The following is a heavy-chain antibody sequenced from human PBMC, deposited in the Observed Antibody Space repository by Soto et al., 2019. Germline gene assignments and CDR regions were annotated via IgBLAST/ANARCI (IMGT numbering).Heavy chain of an antibody. D-gene: IGHD6-19*01. V-gene: IGHV3-23*01. CDR3: AKDGQWLDVYLEY. CDR1: RATSSNSA. J-gene: IGHJ1*01. Sequence: GSLILYCTAARATSSNSARAWVRQAPGKGLEWVSIISASGRSTYHAASVKGRFTISRDNSKDTLYLQMTRLRAEDTATYYCAKDGQWLDVYLEYWGQGTQVTVSS. CDR2: ISASGRST.